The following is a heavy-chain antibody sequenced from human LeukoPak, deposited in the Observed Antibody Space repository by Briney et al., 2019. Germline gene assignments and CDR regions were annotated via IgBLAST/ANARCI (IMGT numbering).Heavy chain of an antibody. V-gene: IGHV3-64*01. J-gene: IGHJ6*01. CDR1: GFSFSSYA. CDR3: ARGRGTTVTASMDV. D-gene: IGHD4-17*01. Sequence: GGPLRLSCAASGFSFSSYAMHWVRQAPGKGLECVSGITSRGTDTSYANPVKGRFPISRDNSKNTLYLQMGSLRVEDMAVYYCARGRGTTVTASMDVWGQGATVTVSS. CDR2: ITSRGTDT.